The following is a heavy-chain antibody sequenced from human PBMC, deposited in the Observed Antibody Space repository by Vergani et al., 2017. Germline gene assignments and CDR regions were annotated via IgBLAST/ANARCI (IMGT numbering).Heavy chain of an antibody. CDR1: GGSISSSSYY. J-gene: IGHJ4*02. Sequence: QLQLQESGPGLVKPSETLSLTCTVSGGSISSSSYYWGWIRQPPGKGLEWIGSIYYSGSTYYNPSLKSRVTISVDTSKNQFSLKLSSVTAADTAVYYCARDPSYYYGSGSYYTGYWGQGTLVTVSS. V-gene: IGHV4-39*02. CDR3: ARDPSYYYGSGSYYTGY. D-gene: IGHD3-10*01. CDR2: IYYSGST.